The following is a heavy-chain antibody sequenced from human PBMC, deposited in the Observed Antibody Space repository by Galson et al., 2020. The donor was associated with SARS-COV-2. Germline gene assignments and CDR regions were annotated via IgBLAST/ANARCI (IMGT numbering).Heavy chain of an antibody. Sequence: SETLSLTCAVSGDSISSANWWSWVRQPPGKGLEWIGEIYHSGSAKYNPSLKSRVTFSVDKSKNQFSLKLTSVTAADAAMYYCAANSGYYAQNYWGQGTLGTVSS. CDR3: AANSGYYAQNY. CDR1: GDSISSANW. J-gene: IGHJ4*02. V-gene: IGHV4-4*02. D-gene: IGHD3-22*01. CDR2: IYHSGSA.